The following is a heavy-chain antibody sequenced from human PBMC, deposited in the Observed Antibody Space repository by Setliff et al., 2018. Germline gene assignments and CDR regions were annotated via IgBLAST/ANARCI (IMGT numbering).Heavy chain of an antibody. CDR1: GYTFTSYG. Sequence: ASVKVSCKASGYTFTSYGISWVRQAPGQGLEWMGIINPSGGSTSYAQKFQGRVTMTEDTSTDTAYMELSSLRSEDTAVYYCATKDYDTSGYYRPFGFWGQGTLVTVSS. D-gene: IGHD3-22*01. V-gene: IGHV1-46*01. CDR2: INPSGGST. J-gene: IGHJ4*01. CDR3: ATKDYDTSGYYRPFGF.